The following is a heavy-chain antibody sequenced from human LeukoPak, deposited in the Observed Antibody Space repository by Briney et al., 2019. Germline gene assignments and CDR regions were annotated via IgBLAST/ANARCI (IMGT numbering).Heavy chain of an antibody. J-gene: IGHJ6*02. V-gene: IGHV4-59*01. CDR1: GGSINGYY. CDR3: ARGEALRQNYGLDV. CDR2: IYYSGST. Sequence: PSETLSLTCTVSGGSINGYYWTWIRQPPGNGLEWIGYIYYSGSTSYNPSLRSRVTISVDTSKNQFPLNLISVTAADTALYYCARGEALRQNYGLDVWGQGTTVTVSS.